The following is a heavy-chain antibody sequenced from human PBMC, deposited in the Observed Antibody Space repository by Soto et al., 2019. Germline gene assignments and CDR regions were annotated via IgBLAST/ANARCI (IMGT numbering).Heavy chain of an antibody. J-gene: IGHJ3*02. V-gene: IGHV1-8*02. CDR2: MNPNSGNT. D-gene: IGHD2-15*01. CDR3: ARAKGERYCSGGSCYPKGDAFDI. CDR1: GGTFSSYT. Sequence: ASVKVSCKASGGTFSSYTISWVRQAPGQGLEWMGRMNPNSGNTGYAQKFQGRVTMTRNTSKSTANMELSSLRSEDTAVYYCARAKGERYCSGGSCYPKGDAFDIWGQGTMVTVSS.